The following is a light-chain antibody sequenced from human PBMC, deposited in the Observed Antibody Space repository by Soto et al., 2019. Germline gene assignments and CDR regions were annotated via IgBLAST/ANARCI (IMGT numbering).Light chain of an antibody. J-gene: IGKJ1*01. CDR1: QSISSW. CDR3: QQYQSSWT. V-gene: IGKV1-5*01. CDR2: DAS. Sequence: DIQMTQSPSILSASVGDRVIITCRASQSISSWLAWYQQKPGKVPNLLIYDASNLESGVPLRFSGSGSGTEFTLTISSLQPDDFATYYCQQYQSSWTFGQGTKVEIQ.